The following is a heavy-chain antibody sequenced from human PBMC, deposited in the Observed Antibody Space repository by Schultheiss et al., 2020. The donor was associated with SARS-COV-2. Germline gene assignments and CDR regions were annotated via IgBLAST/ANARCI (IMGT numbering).Heavy chain of an antibody. D-gene: IGHD3-10*01. V-gene: IGHV3-13*01. J-gene: IGHJ3*02. CDR2: IGTAGDT. CDR1: GFTVSSYD. CDR3: ARERVRGNAFDI. Sequence: GGSLRLSCAASGFTVSSYDMHWVRQATGKGLEWVSAIGTAGDTYYPGSVKGRFTISRENAKNSLYLQMNSLRAGDTAVYYCARERVRGNAFDIWGQGTMVTVSS.